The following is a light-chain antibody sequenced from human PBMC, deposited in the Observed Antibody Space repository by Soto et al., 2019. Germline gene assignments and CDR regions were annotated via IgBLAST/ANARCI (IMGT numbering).Light chain of an antibody. V-gene: IGKV1-39*01. J-gene: IGKJ1*01. CDR1: QTVSRY. Sequence: DIQMTQSPSSLSASVGDTVTITCRASQTVSRYLNWYQQKSGMAPKLLIYAASTLHTGVPSRFSGRGSGTDFTLTINNLQREDFADYFCQQTYSNLWTFGQGTKVDIK. CDR3: QQTYSNLWT. CDR2: AAS.